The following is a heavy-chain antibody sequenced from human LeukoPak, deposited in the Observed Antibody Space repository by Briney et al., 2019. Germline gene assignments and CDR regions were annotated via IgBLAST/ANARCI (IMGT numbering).Heavy chain of an antibody. Sequence: GGSLRLSCAASGFTFSSYWMDWGRQAPGKGLEWVASINHNGNVNYYVDSVKGRFTISGDNAKNSLYLQMSNLRAEDTAVYFCARGGGLDVWGQGATVTVSS. J-gene: IGHJ6*02. V-gene: IGHV3-7*03. CDR2: INHNGNVN. CDR1: GFTFSSYW. CDR3: ARGGGLDV. D-gene: IGHD3-16*01.